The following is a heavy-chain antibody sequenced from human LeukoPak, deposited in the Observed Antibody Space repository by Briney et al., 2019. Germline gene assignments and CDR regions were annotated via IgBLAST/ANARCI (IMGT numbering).Heavy chain of an antibody. Sequence: GGSLRLSCAASGFTFSTYGIHWVRQAPGKGLEWVGLLSSGGINKHYADSVKGRFIISRDNSMNTLYLQMNSLGVEDTAVYYCAGDHAGSGRAFDYWGQGTLVTVSS. D-gene: IGHD2-15*01. CDR3: AGDHAGSGRAFDY. J-gene: IGHJ4*02. V-gene: IGHV3-30*03. CDR2: LSSGGINK. CDR1: GFTFSTYG.